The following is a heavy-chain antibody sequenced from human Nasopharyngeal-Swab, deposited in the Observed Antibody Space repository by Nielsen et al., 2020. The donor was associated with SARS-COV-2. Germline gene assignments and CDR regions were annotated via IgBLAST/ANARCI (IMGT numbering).Heavy chain of an antibody. D-gene: IGHD6-19*01. J-gene: IGHJ5*02. V-gene: IGHV4-39*02. Sequence: SETLSLTCTVSGGSISTTTYYWGWIRQPPGKGLEWIGSIYYSGTTYYNPSLKSRVTISVDTSKNQFSLKLSSVTAADTAVYYCAGEMAVAGTSSPNWFDPWGQGTLVTVSS. CDR1: GGSISTTTYY. CDR3: AGEMAVAGTSSPNWFDP. CDR2: IYYSGTT.